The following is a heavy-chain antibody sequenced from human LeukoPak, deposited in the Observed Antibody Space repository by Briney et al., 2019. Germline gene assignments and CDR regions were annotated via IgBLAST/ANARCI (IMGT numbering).Heavy chain of an antibody. CDR1: GGSISNYY. CDR3: ARSGSKVMTAINF. V-gene: IGHV4-59*01. J-gene: IGHJ4*02. D-gene: IGHD2-21*02. Sequence: SETLSLTCTVSGGSISNYYWSWIRQPPGRGLEWIGYIYYSGSTNYNPSLKSRVTISVDTSNNQFSLKLSSVTAADTAVYYCARSGSKVMTAINFWGQGTLVTVSS. CDR2: IYYSGST.